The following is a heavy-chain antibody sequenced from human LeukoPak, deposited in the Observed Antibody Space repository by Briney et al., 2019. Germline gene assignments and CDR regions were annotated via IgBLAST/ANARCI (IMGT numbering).Heavy chain of an antibody. CDR3: AREVAPLYFHYGMDV. D-gene: IGHD2-21*01. CDR2: IYYSGTT. J-gene: IGHJ6*01. V-gene: IGHV4-31*03. Sequence: SETLSLTCSVSGGSISSGAYYWSWIRQHPGKGLEWIGYIYYSGTTYYNPSLKSRVTISLDTSKNQFSLNLSSVTAADTAVYYCAREVAPLYFHYGMDVWGEGTTVTVSS. CDR1: GGSISSGAYY.